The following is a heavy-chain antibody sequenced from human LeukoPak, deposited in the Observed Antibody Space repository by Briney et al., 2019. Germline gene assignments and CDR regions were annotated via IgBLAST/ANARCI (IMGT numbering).Heavy chain of an antibody. CDR1: GFTFSSYG. CDR2: ISNDGSNK. D-gene: IGHD2-2*01. V-gene: IGHV3-30*18. CDR3: AKDEPHCSSTSCYGMDV. J-gene: IGHJ6*02. Sequence: GRSLRLSCAASGFTFSSYGMRWVRQAPGKGLEWVAVISNDGSNKYYADSVKGQFTISRDNSKNKLYLQMNSLRAEDTAVYYCAKDEPHCSSTSCYGMDVWGQGPRSPSP.